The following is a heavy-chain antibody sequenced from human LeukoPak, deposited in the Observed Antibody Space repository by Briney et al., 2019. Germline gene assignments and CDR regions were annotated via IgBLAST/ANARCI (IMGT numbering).Heavy chain of an antibody. CDR2: INPSGGST. V-gene: IGHV1-46*01. D-gene: IGHD2-21*01. CDR3: ARVGMEIGWSLEL. J-gene: IGHJ2*01. CDR1: GYTFTSYY. Sequence: GASVKVSCKASGYTFTSYYMHWVRQAPGQGLEWMGIINPSGGSTSYAQKFQGRVTMTRDTSTSTVYMELSSLRSDDTAVYYCARVGMEIGWSLELWGRGTLVTVSS.